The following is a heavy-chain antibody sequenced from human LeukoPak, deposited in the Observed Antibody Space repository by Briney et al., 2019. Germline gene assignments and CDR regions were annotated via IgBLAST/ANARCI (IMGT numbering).Heavy chain of an antibody. V-gene: IGHV1-18*01. D-gene: IGHD2-2*01. CDR3: ARDLPYQDIVVVPEHFDY. CDR2: ISAYNGNT. J-gene: IGHJ4*02. CDR1: GHTFTSYG. Sequence: ASVKVSCKASGHTFTSYGISWVRQAPGQGLEWMGWISAYNGNTNYAQKLQGRVTMTTDTSTSTAYMELRSLRSDDTAVYYCARDLPYQDIVVVPEHFDYWGQGTLVTVSS.